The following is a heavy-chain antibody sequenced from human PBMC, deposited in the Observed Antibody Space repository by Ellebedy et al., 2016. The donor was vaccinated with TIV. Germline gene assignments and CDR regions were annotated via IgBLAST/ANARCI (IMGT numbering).Heavy chain of an antibody. J-gene: IGHJ4*02. CDR2: IIASGGST. V-gene: IGHV3-23*01. CDR1: GFTFSSYA. Sequence: PGGSLRLSCAASGFTFSSYAMSWVRQAPGKGLEWVSVIIASGGSTYYADSVKGRFIISRDNSENTLYMQMNNLRAEDKDVYYCAKDRPSDYWGQGTLVTVSS. CDR3: AKDRPSDY.